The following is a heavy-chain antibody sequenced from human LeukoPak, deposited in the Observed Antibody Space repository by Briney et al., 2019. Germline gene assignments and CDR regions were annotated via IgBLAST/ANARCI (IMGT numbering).Heavy chain of an antibody. D-gene: IGHD1-26*01. J-gene: IGHJ3*02. CDR3: ARDRSQGAFDI. Sequence: GGSLRLSCAASGFTFSSYAMHWVRQAPGKGLEWVAVISYDGSNKYYADAVKGRFTISRDNSKNTLYLQMNSLRAEDTAVYYCARDRSQGAFDILGQGTMVTVSS. V-gene: IGHV3-30*04. CDR1: GFTFSSYA. CDR2: ISYDGSNK.